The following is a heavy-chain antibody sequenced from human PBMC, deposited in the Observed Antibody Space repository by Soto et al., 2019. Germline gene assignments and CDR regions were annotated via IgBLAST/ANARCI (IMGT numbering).Heavy chain of an antibody. CDR1: GGSISSGGYS. V-gene: IGHV4-30-2*01. CDR3: ARGGLLPDY. J-gene: IGHJ4*02. CDR2: IYHSGST. D-gene: IGHD6-19*01. Sequence: SSETLSLTCTVSGGSISSGGYSWSWIRQPPGKGLEWIGYIYHSGSTYYNPSLKSRVTISVDTSKNQFSLKLSSVTAADTAVYYCARGGLLPDYWGQGTLVTVSS.